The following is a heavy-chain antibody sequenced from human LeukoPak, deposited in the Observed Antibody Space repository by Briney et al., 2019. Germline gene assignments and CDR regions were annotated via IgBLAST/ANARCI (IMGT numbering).Heavy chain of an antibody. Sequence: SETLSLACTVSGGSISSYYWSWIRQPPGKGLEWIGYIYYSGSTNYNPSLKSRVTISVDTSKNQFSLKLSSVTAADTAVYYCARSYYQSPYYYYMDVWGKGTTVTVSS. V-gene: IGHV4-59*01. CDR1: GGSISSYY. D-gene: IGHD1-26*01. J-gene: IGHJ6*03. CDR3: ARSYYQSPYYYYMDV. CDR2: IYYSGST.